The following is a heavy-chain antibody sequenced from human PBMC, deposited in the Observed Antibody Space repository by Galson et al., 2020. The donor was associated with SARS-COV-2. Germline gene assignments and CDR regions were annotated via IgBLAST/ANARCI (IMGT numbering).Heavy chain of an antibody. J-gene: IGHJ6*02. V-gene: IGHV1-2*02. D-gene: IGHD3-10*01. CDR1: GYTFTGHY. CDR2: INPNSGGT. Sequence: ASVKVSCKPSGYTFTGHYMHWVRQAPGPGLEWMGWINPNSGGTKYAQKFQGRVTMTRDTSISTAYMELSRLRSDYTAIYYCARAGQSPDYYYYYNLDVWGQGTTVTVSS. CDR3: ARAGQSPDYYYYYNLDV.